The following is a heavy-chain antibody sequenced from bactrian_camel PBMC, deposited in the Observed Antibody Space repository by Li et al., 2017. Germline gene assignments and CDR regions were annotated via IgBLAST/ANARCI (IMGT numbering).Heavy chain of an antibody. J-gene: IGHJ6*01. CDR1: TTRAPFDKYT. CDR3: AAQWGPNHCGLALDFPY. D-gene: IGHD5*01. V-gene: IGHV3S55*01. CDR2: IDSKGSI. Sequence: HVQLVESGGGSVQAGGSLKLSCAASTTRAPFDKYTVGWLRQAPGKKREGVAAIDSKGSISYADSVKGRFSISRVNAKLTLYLQMYNLNPDDTAMYSCAAQWGPNHCGLALDFPYWGQGTQVTVS.